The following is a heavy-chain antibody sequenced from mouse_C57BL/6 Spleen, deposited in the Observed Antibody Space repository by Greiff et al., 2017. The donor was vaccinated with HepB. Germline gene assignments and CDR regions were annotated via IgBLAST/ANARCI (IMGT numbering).Heavy chain of an antibody. J-gene: IGHJ1*03. D-gene: IGHD3-1*01. Sequence: EVQLQQSGAELVRPGASVKLSCTASGFNIKDDYMHWVKQRPEQGLEWIRWIDPENGDTEYASKFQGKATITADTSSNTAYLQLSSLTSEDTAVYYCTTAGSRYFDVWGTGTTVTVSS. CDR2: IDPENGDT. CDR3: TTAGSRYFDV. CDR1: GFNIKDDY. V-gene: IGHV14-4*01.